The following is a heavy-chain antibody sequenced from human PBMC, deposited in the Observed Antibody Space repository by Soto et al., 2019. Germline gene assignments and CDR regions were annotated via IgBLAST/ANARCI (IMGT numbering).Heavy chain of an antibody. Sequence: PGGSLRLSCAASGFTFSSYSMNWVRQAPGKGLEWVSSISSSRSDIYYADSVKGRFTISRDNAKNSLYLQMNSLRAEDTAVYYCTIDPDIVVVVAATQPLDYWGQGTLVSVS. V-gene: IGHV3-21*01. CDR2: ISSSRSDI. CDR3: TIDPDIVVVVAATQPLDY. CDR1: GFTFSSYS. J-gene: IGHJ4*02. D-gene: IGHD2-15*01.